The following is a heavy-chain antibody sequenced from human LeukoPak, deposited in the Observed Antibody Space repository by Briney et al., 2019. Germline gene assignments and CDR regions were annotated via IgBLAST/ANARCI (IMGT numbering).Heavy chain of an antibody. D-gene: IGHD3-3*01. J-gene: IGHJ6*02. Sequence: PGGSLRLSCAASGSTFSSYAMSWVRQAPGKGLEWVSAISGSGGSTYYADSVKGRFTISRDNSKNTLYLQMNSLRAEDTAVYYCAKPDTYYDFWSGYYGPPGMDVWGQGTTVTVSS. CDR1: GSTFSSYA. CDR2: ISGSGGST. V-gene: IGHV3-23*01. CDR3: AKPDTYYDFWSGYYGPPGMDV.